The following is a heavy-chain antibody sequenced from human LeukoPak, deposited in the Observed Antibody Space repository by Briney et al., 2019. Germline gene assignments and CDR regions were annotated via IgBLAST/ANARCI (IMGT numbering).Heavy chain of an antibody. D-gene: IGHD4-17*01. J-gene: IGHJ4*02. CDR2: ISGGGGST. CDR3: AKDRSMTTVTPFDN. V-gene: IGHV3-23*01. CDR1: GFSFSSYD. Sequence: PGGSLRLPCAASGFSFSSYDMSWVRQAPGEGLEWVSGISGGGGSTYYADSVKGRFTISRDNSKNTVYLQMNSLRAEDTAVYYCAKDRSMTTVTPFDNWGQGTLVAVSS.